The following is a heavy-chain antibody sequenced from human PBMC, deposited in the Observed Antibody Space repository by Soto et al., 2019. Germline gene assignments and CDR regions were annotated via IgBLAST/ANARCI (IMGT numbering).Heavy chain of an antibody. J-gene: IGHJ4*02. CDR2: MYFSGFYSGST. CDR1: GGSMSSSSYY. Sequence: SETLSLTCTVSGGSMSSSSYYWGWIRQPPGKGLEWIANMYFSGFYSGSTSYNPSLKSRVTISVDASKNQFSLQVSSVTAADTAVYYCARGFDILTFGFCLDYWGQGTLGTVS. CDR3: ARGFDILTFGFCLDY. V-gene: IGHV4-39*01. D-gene: IGHD3-9*01.